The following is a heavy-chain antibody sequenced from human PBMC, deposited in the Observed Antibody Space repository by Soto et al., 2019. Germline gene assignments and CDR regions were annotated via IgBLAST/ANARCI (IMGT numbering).Heavy chain of an antibody. D-gene: IGHD2-21*02. V-gene: IGHV1-2*02. J-gene: IGHJ6*02. Sequence: ASVKVSCKASGYTFTGYYMHWVRQAPGQGLEWMGWINPNSGGTNYAQKFQGRVTMTRDTSISTAYMELSRLRSDDTAVYYCARVLWGDWPLDVWGQGTTVTVSS. CDR3: ARVLWGDWPLDV. CDR2: INPNSGGT. CDR1: GYTFTGYY.